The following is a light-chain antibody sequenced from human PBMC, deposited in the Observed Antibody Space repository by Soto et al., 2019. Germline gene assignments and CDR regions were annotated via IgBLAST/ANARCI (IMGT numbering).Light chain of an antibody. CDR3: NSYTSSSTLA. J-gene: IGLJ3*02. Sequence: QSALTQHASVSGSPGQSITISCTGTSRDVGGYKYVSWYQQHPGKAPKLMIYEVSNRPSGVSNRFSGSKSGNTASLTISGLQAEDDADYYCNSYTSSSTLAFGGGTKVTVL. CDR1: SRDVGGYKY. V-gene: IGLV2-14*01. CDR2: EVS.